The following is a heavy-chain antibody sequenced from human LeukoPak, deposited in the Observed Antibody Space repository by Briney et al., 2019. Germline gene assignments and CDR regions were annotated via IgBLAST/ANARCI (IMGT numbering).Heavy chain of an antibody. V-gene: IGHV3-21*01. Sequence: GGSLRLSCAASGFTFSSYGMHWVRQAPGKGLEWVSSIDPSSTYIYYADSVKGRFTISRDNAQNSLYLQMNSLRAEDTAVYYCARGGVFRPFDPWGQGTLVTVSS. CDR3: ARGGVFRPFDP. CDR1: GFTFSSYG. D-gene: IGHD3-10*01. J-gene: IGHJ5*02. CDR2: IDPSSTYI.